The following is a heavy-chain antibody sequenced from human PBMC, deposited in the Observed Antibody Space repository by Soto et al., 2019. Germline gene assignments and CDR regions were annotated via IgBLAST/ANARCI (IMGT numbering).Heavy chain of an antibody. CDR3: ARDVSPGSGGYYLDAFDI. CDR1: GFAFGSSW. V-gene: IGHV3-7*05. J-gene: IGHJ3*02. D-gene: IGHD6-25*01. CDR2: IKGDGSAK. Sequence: EVQLVESGGGLVQPGGSLRLSCAASGFAFGSSWMTWVRQAPGKGLEWVANIKGDGSAKSDLDSVRGRFTVSRDNAENSLFLQMNILRDEDTALYYCARDVSPGSGGYYLDAFDIWGQGTMVTVSS.